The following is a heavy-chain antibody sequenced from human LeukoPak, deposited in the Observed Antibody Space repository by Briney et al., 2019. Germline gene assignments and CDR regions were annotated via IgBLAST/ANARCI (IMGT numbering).Heavy chain of an antibody. J-gene: IGHJ4*02. V-gene: IGHV3-66*02. CDR2: LYSGGDT. CDR3: ARDRELHISYMDV. CDR1: GFSVSDNY. D-gene: IGHD1-26*01. Sequence: GGSLRLSCAASGFSVSDNYMSWVRQAPGKGLEWVSVLYSGGDTYYADSVKGRFTISRDNSKNTLYLQMNSLRVEDTAVYYCARDRELHISYMDVWGQGTLVTVSS.